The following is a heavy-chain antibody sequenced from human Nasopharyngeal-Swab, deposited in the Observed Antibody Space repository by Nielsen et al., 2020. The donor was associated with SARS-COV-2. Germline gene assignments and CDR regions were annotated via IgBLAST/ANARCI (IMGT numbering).Heavy chain of an antibody. CDR3: AKDPRNTAMVNYFDY. Sequence: GESLKISCAASGFTFSSYAMSWVRQAPGKGLEWVSAISGSGGSTYYADSVKGRFTISRDNSKNTLYLQMNSLRAEDTAVYYCAKDPRNTAMVNYFDYWGQATLVTVSS. D-gene: IGHD5-18*01. CDR1: GFTFSSYA. V-gene: IGHV3-23*01. J-gene: IGHJ4*02. CDR2: ISGSGGST.